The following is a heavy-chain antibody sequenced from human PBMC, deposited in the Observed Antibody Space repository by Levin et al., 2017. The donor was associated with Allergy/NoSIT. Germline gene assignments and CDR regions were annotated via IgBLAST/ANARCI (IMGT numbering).Heavy chain of an antibody. D-gene: IGHD3-22*01. V-gene: IGHV1-18*01. CDR1: GFTFSTYG. Sequence: PGESLKISCQASGFTFSTYGFIWVRQAPGQGLQWMGWISGYNGNTEYAQKFQGRVSMTTDTSTSTAYMELRNLRSYDTAVYYCARVFYFESSGYYDPWGQGTLVTVSS. CDR3: ARVFYFESSGYYDP. J-gene: IGHJ5*02. CDR2: ISGYNGNT.